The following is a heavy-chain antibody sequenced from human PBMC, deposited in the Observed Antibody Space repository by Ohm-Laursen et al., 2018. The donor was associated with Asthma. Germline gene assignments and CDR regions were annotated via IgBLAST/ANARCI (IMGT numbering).Heavy chain of an antibody. CDR1: GFTFSSYG. CDR3: ARIGPEWELPGREYSLHH. D-gene: IGHD1-26*01. CDR2: ISTVSSFI. V-gene: IGHV3-21*01. J-gene: IGHJ1*01. Sequence: SLRLSCSASGFTFSSYGIHWVRQIPGKGLEWVASISTVSSFIYYADSVRGRFTTSRDNAGNSVYLQMNSLRAEDTALYYCARIGPEWELPGREYSLHHWGEGTLVTVSS.